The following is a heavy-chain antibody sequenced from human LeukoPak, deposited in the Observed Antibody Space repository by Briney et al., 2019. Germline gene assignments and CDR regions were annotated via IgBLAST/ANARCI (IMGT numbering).Heavy chain of an antibody. Sequence: SETLSLTCAVSGGSISSGSYSWSWIRQPPGKGLEWIGEINHSGSTNYNPSLKSRVTISVDTSKNQFSLKLSSVTAADTAVYYCARNAQPGWLRSWFDPWGQGTLVTVSS. CDR2: INHSGST. D-gene: IGHD5-12*01. CDR3: ARNAQPGWLRSWFDP. CDR1: GGSISSGSYS. V-gene: IGHV4-4*02. J-gene: IGHJ5*02.